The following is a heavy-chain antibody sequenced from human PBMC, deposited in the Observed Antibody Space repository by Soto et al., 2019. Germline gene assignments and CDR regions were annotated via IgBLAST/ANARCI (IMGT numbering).Heavy chain of an antibody. CDR2: ISYDGSNT. CDR3: AKDRSIAARILDY. V-gene: IGHV3-30*18. CDR1: GFTFSSCG. J-gene: IGHJ4*02. Sequence: QVQLVASGGGVVQPGRSLRLSCAASGFTFSSCGMHWVRQAPGKGLEWMAIISYDGSNTYYADSVKGRFTISRDNSKNTLYLQTNSLRAEYTAVYYCAKDRSIAARILDYWCQGTLVSVSS. D-gene: IGHD6-6*01.